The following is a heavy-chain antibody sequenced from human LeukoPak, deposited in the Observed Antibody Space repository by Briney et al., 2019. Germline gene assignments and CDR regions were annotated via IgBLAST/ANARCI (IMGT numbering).Heavy chain of an antibody. V-gene: IGHV3-23*01. CDR3: AKDHSGSLFWIGGTDAFDI. J-gene: IGHJ3*02. D-gene: IGHD1-26*01. Sequence: PGGSLRLSCEASGFTFSSYAMSWVRQAPGKGLEWVSAISGSGGSTYYADSVKGRFTISRDNSKNTLYLQMNSLRAEDTAVYYCAKDHSGSLFWIGGTDAFDIWGQGTMVTVSS. CDR2: ISGSGGST. CDR1: GFTFSSYA.